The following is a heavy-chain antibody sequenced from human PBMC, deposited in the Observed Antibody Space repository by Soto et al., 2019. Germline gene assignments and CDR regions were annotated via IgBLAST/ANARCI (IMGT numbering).Heavy chain of an antibody. CDR3: ALTRRSALLEVAGPGFEY. D-gene: IGHD6-19*01. J-gene: IGHJ4*02. Sequence: QVRLVESGGGVVQPGRSLRLSCAASGFNFGVFGMHWVRQAPGKGLEWLSVLSYEGSEEYYAESVRGRFTISRDNSKNTLFLQKDSMRVDDTGVYYCALTRRSALLEVAGPGFEYWGQGTLVTVS. CDR1: GFNFGVFG. CDR2: LSYEGSEE. V-gene: IGHV3-30*03.